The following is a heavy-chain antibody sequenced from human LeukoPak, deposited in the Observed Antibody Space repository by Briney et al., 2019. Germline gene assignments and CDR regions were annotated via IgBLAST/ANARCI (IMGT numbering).Heavy chain of an antibody. D-gene: IGHD2-2*01. CDR3: ATVRPLGYCSSTSCSHNWFDP. V-gene: IGHV1-24*01. CDR1: GYTLTELS. Sequence: ASVKVSCKVSGYTLTELSMHWVRQAPGKGLEWMGGFDPEDGETIYAQKFQGRVTMTEDTSTDTAYMELSSLRSEDTAVYYCATVRPLGYCSSTSCSHNWFDPWGQGTLVTVSS. J-gene: IGHJ5*02. CDR2: FDPEDGET.